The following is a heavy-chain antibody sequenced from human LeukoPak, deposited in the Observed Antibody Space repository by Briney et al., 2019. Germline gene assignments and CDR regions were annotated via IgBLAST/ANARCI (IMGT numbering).Heavy chain of an antibody. V-gene: IGHV3-21*01. CDR2: ISSSSSYI. J-gene: IGHJ4*02. D-gene: IGHD2-21*01. Sequence: PAGSLTLSCAASGFTFSSYSMNWVRHAPRKGLEWVSSISSSSSYIYYADSVKGRFTISRDNAKNSLYLQMNSLRAEDTAVYYCARDLGGADYWGQGTLVTVSS. CDR1: GFTFSSYS. CDR3: ARDLGGADY.